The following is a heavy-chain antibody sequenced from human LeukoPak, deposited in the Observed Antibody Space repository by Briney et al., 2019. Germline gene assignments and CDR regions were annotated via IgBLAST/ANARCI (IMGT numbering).Heavy chain of an antibody. Sequence: PGGSLRLSCEASGFTVSNNYMSWVRQAPGKGLEWVSVIYSGGSTYYADSVRGRFTISRDNSKNTLYLQMNSLRAEDTAVYYCASTPIGYCSSSSCNLDYWGQGTLVIVSS. CDR1: GFTVSNNY. D-gene: IGHD2-15*01. CDR2: IYSGGST. CDR3: ASTPIGYCSSSSCNLDY. V-gene: IGHV3-53*01. J-gene: IGHJ4*02.